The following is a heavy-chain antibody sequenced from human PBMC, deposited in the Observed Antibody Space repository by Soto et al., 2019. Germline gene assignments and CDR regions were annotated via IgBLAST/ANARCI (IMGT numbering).Heavy chain of an antibody. CDR3: ARGRGKTLFDY. J-gene: IGHJ4*02. CDR1: GGSISSGDYY. Sequence: PSETLSLTCTVSGGSISSGDYYWSWIRQPPGKGLEWIGYIYYSGSTYYNPSLKSRVTISVDTSKNQFPLKLSSVTAEETAVYYCARGRGKTLFDYWGQGTLVTVSS. CDR2: IYYSGST. V-gene: IGHV4-30-4*01.